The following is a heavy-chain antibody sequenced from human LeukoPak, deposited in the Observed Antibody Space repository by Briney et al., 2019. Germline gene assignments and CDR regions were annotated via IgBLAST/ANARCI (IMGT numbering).Heavy chain of an antibody. V-gene: IGHV3-23*01. CDR3: AKVEQQLVMEYYFDY. J-gene: IGHJ4*02. Sequence: GGSLRLSCAASGFTFSGYAMSWVRQAPGKGLEWVSAISGSGGSTYYADAVKGRFTIFRDNSKNTLYLQMNSLRAEDTAVYYCAKVEQQLVMEYYFDYWGQGTLVTVSS. CDR2: ISGSGGST. D-gene: IGHD6-13*01. CDR1: GFTFSGYA.